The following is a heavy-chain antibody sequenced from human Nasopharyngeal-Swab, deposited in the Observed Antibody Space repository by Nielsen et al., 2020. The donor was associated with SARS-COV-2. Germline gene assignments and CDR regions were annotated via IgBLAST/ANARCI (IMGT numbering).Heavy chain of an antibody. D-gene: IGHD3-3*01. Sequence: GESLKISCAASGFTFSSYWMSWVRQAPGKGLEWVANIKQDGSEKYYVDSVKGRFTISRDNAKNSLYLQMNSLRAEDTAVYYCARDCQLRFLEWLRPYDYYYGMDVWGQGTTVTVSS. CDR1: GFTFSSYW. CDR3: ARDCQLRFLEWLRPYDYYYGMDV. J-gene: IGHJ6*02. CDR2: IKQDGSEK. V-gene: IGHV3-7*03.